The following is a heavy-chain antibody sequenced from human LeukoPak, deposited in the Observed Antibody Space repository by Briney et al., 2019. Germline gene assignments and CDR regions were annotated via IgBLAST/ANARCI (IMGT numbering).Heavy chain of an antibody. CDR2: INPNSGGT. D-gene: IGHD6-13*01. V-gene: IGHV1-2*02. Sequence: ASVKVSCKASGYTFTSYDINWVRQATGQGLEWMGWINPNSGGTNYAQKFQGRVTMTRDTSISTAYMELSRLRSDDTAVYYCARGPDSIAAAASYFDYWGQGTLVTVSS. CDR1: GYTFTSYD. CDR3: ARGPDSIAAAASYFDY. J-gene: IGHJ4*02.